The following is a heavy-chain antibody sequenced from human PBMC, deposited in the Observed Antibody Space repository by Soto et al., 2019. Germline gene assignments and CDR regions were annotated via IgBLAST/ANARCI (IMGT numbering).Heavy chain of an antibody. CDR1: GGSFSGYY. CDR3: ARYRRGFLDWRPHGGYYGMDV. V-gene: IGHV4-34*01. J-gene: IGHJ6*04. Sequence: SETLSLTCAVYGGSFSGYYWTWIRQPPGKGLEWIGEINHSGSTNYNASLKSRVTISVDTSKNQFSLKLRSVIAADTAVYYCARYRRGFLDWRPHGGYYGMDVGGKGTKVLVYS. D-gene: IGHD3-3*01. CDR2: INHSGST.